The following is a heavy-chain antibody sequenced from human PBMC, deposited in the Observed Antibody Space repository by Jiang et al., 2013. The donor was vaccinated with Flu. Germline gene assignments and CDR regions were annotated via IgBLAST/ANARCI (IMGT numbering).Heavy chain of an antibody. D-gene: IGHD3-10*01. CDR3: ARHKDYYDSDFQH. Sequence: GPGLVKPSETLSLTCTVSGGSISSYYWSWIRQPPGKGLEWIGYIYYSGSTKYNPSLKSRVTISVDTSKNQFSLKLSSVTAADTAVYYCARHKDYYDSDFQHWGQGTLVTVSS. CDR1: GGSISSYY. V-gene: IGHV4-59*08. CDR2: IYYSGST. J-gene: IGHJ1*01.